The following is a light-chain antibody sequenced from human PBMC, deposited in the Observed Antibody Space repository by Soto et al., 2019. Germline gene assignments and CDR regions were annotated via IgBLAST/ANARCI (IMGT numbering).Light chain of an antibody. Sequence: QSALTQPASVSGSPGQSITISCTGTSSDVGGYKYVSWYQQHPGKAPKLMIYDVSNRPSGASNRFSGSKSGNTASLTISGLQAEDEADYYCSSYTDSNTFVFGTGTKLTVL. CDR2: DVS. V-gene: IGLV2-14*01. CDR3: SSYTDSNTFV. J-gene: IGLJ1*01. CDR1: SSDVGGYKY.